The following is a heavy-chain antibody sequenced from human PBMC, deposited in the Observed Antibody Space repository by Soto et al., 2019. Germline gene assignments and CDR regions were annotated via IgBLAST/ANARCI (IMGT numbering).Heavy chain of an antibody. D-gene: IGHD2-2*01. CDR3: ARGEVVVVPAATPYYYYYGMDV. J-gene: IGHJ6*02. V-gene: IGHV1-69*13. CDR2: IIPIFGTA. Sequence: VASVKVSCKASGGTFSSYAISWVRQAPGQGLEWMGGIIPIFGTANYAQKFQGRVTITADESTSTAYMELSSLRSEDTAVYYCARGEVVVVPAATPYYYYYGMDVWGQGTTVTVSS. CDR1: GGTFSSYA.